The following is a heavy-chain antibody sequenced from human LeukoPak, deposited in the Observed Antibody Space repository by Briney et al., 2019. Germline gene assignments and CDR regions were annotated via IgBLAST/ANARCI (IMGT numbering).Heavy chain of an antibody. D-gene: IGHD6-19*01. CDR1: GVSISRFY. Sequence: KTSETLSLTRTTSGVSISRFYWSWVRQPPGKGLEWIGNIYSGVPTYFNPSLKSRVIISVDTSKNQFSLNLTSVTAADTAMYYCVQTIGWPGFDYWGQGILVTVSS. J-gene: IGHJ4*02. CDR3: VQTIGWPGFDY. V-gene: IGHV4-4*09. CDR2: IYSGVPT.